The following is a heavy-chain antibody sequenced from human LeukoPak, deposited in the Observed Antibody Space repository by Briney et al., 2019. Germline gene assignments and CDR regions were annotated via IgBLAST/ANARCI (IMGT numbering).Heavy chain of an antibody. Sequence: GGSLRLSCAASGFTFSSYAMSWVRQAPGKGLEWVSAISGSGGSTYYADSVKGRFTISRDNSKNTLYLQMNSLRAEDTAVHYCAKTYYYGSGSYHPLGYGMDVWGQGTTVTVSS. CDR3: AKTYYYGSGSYHPLGYGMDV. D-gene: IGHD3-10*01. CDR1: GFTFSSYA. J-gene: IGHJ6*02. V-gene: IGHV3-23*01. CDR2: ISGSGGST.